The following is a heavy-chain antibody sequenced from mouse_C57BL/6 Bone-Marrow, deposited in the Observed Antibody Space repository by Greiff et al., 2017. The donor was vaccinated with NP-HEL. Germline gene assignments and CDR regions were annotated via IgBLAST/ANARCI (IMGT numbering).Heavy chain of an antibody. D-gene: IGHD2-2*01. CDR2: IRSKSNNYAT. J-gene: IGHJ4*01. Sequence: EVQRVESGGGLVQPKGSLKLSCAASGFSFNTYAMNWVRQAPGKGLEWVARIRSKSNNYATYYADSVKDRFTISRDDSESMLYLQMNNLKTEDTAMYYCVRPIYYGYDDYAMDYWGQGTSVTVSS. CDR1: GFSFNTYA. V-gene: IGHV10-1*01. CDR3: VRPIYYGYDDYAMDY.